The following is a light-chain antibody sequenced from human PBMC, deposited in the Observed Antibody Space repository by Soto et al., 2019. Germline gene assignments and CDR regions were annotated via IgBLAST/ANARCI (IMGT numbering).Light chain of an antibody. CDR1: INDVGGYNY. CDR2: EVT. Sequence: QSALTQPASVSGSPGQSITISCTGTINDVGGYNYVSWYQHHPGKAPKLMIYEVTNRPSGVSDRFSGSKSGNTASLTISGLQAEDEADYYCSSYTSNSTCVFGGGTKVTVL. V-gene: IGLV2-14*01. CDR3: SSYTSNSTCV. J-gene: IGLJ2*01.